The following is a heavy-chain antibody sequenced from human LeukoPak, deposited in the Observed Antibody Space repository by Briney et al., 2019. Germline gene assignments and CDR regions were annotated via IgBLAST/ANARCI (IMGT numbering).Heavy chain of an antibody. CDR1: GESFNDFY. D-gene: IGHD3-16*02. J-gene: IGHJ4*02. CDR2: ITHSGGT. V-gene: IGHV4-34*01. CDR3: ARGGSQYDYVWGTYRPSFDY. Sequence: PSETLSLTCAVNGESFNDFYWTWIRQPPGKGLEWIGEITHSGGTNYSPSLTSRVTISVDTSKKQFSLKVTSVTAADTGVYYCARGGSQYDYVWGTYRPSFDYWDEGTLVAVSS.